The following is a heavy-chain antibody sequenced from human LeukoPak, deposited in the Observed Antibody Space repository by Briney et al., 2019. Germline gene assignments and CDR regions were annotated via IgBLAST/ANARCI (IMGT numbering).Heavy chain of an antibody. CDR1: GFTFSSYA. Sequence: PGGSLRLSCAASGFTFSSYAMAWVRQAPGKGLEWVSFISGSGGSTFYPDSVKGRFTISRDNSKNTLYLQMNSLRAEDTAVYYCAKAGMVRGGPRYYMDVWGKGTTVTVSS. CDR3: AKAGMVRGGPRYYMDV. D-gene: IGHD3-10*01. J-gene: IGHJ6*03. V-gene: IGHV3-23*01. CDR2: ISGSGGST.